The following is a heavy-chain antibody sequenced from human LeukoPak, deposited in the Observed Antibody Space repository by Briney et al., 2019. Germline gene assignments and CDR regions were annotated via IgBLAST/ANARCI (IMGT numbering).Heavy chain of an antibody. CDR2: ISGSSGLT. J-gene: IGHJ4*02. CDR3: AKGSSSWHFDY. V-gene: IGHV3-23*01. CDR1: GFTFSNYA. Sequence: GGSLRLSCAASGFTFSNYAMSWVRQAPGRGLEWVSAISGSSGLTYYADSVKGRFTISRDNSKNTLYLQMNSLRAEDTAVYYCAKGSSSWHFDYWGQGTLVTVSS. D-gene: IGHD6-13*01.